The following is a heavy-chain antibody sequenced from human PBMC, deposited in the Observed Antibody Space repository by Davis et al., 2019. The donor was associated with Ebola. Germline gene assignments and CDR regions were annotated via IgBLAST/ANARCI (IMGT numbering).Heavy chain of an antibody. D-gene: IGHD2-2*02. CDR1: GFIVSSNY. V-gene: IGHV3-53*01. J-gene: IGHJ4*02. CDR2: IHSGGST. Sequence: GESLKISCAASGFIVSSNYMSWVRQAPGKGLEWVSIIHSGGSTYYADSVKGRFTISRDNSKNTLYLQMNSLRAEDTAVYYCTTDRAIDARPLFDSWGQGTLVTVSS. CDR3: TTDRAIDARPLFDS.